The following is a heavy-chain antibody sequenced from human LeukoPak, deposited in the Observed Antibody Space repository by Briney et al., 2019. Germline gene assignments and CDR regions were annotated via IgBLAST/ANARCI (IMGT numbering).Heavy chain of an antibody. D-gene: IGHD3-9*01. V-gene: IGHV4-4*07. Sequence: SETLSLTCTVSGGSINNYYWTWIRQPAGKGLEWIGRIYSSGRTNYNPSLKSRVTMSVDTSNNQLSLMMTSVTAADTAVFYCARTPQGDNYFDYWGQGHLVTVSS. CDR2: IYSSGRT. J-gene: IGHJ4*02. CDR3: ARTPQGDNYFDY. CDR1: GGSINNYY.